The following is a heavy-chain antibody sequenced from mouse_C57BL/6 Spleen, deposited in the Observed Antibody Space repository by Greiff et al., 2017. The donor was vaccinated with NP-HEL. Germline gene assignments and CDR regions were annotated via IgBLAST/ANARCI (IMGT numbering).Heavy chain of an antibody. CDR3: ARRGVRDDSWYFDV. V-gene: IGHV1-69*01. CDR2: IDPSDSYT. CDR1: GYTFTSYW. J-gene: IGHJ1*03. Sequence: QVQLQQPGAELVMPGASVKLSCKASGYTFTSYWMHWVKQRPGQGLEWIGEIDPSDSYTNYNQKFKGKSTLTVDKSSSTAYMQLSSLTSEDSAVYCCARRGVRDDSWYFDVWGTGTTVTVSS. D-gene: IGHD2-4*01.